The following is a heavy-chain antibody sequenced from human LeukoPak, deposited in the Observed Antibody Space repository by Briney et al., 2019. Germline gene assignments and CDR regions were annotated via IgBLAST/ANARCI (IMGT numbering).Heavy chain of an antibody. Sequence: GGSLRLSCAASGFTFSSYGMSWVRQAPGKGLEWVANIKQDGSEKYYVDSVKGRFTISRDNAKNSLYLQMNSLRAEDTAVYYCATSTRDGYTFNYWGQGTLVTVSS. CDR1: GFTFSSYG. V-gene: IGHV3-7*01. D-gene: IGHD5-24*01. J-gene: IGHJ4*02. CDR3: ATSTRDGYTFNY. CDR2: IKQDGSEK.